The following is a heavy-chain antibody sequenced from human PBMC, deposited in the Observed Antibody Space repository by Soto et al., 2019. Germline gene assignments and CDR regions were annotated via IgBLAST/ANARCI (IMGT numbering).Heavy chain of an antibody. V-gene: IGHV3-23*01. D-gene: IGHD1-26*01. CDR3: GKGRSYYYYYGVDV. J-gene: IGHJ6*02. CDR2: IIDSGAST. CDR1: GFTFSSCA. Sequence: EVHLLESGGALVQPGGSLRLSCAASGFTFSSCAMGWVRQAPGKGLEWVSDIIDSGASTYYADAVKGRFTISRDNSKSTRFLKMNSLRAEDTAVYYCGKGRSYYYYYGVDVWGQGTTVTVSS.